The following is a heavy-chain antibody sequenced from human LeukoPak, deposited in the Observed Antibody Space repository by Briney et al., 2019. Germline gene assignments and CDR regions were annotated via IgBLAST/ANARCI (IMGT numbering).Heavy chain of an antibody. D-gene: IGHD2-2*01. V-gene: IGHV1-69*06. J-gene: IGHJ6*03. CDR3: ASLGYCSSTSCYHDYYYYMDV. CDR2: IIPIFGTA. Sequence: ASVKVSCKASGYTFTGYYMHWVRQAPGQGLEWMGGIIPIFGTANYAQKFQGRVTITADKSTSTAYMELSSLRSEDTAVYYCASLGYCSSTSCYHDYYYYMDVWGKGTTVTISS. CDR1: GYTFTGYY.